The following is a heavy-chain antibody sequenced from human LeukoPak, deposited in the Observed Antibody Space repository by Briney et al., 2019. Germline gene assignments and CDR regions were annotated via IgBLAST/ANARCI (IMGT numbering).Heavy chain of an antibody. CDR2: ISGSGGST. D-gene: IGHD2-2*01. CDR3: VKDIRACSSTSCYGLTPYGMDV. J-gene: IGHJ6*02. V-gene: IGHV3-23*01. CDR1: GFTFSSYA. Sequence: PGGSLRLSCAASGFTFSSYAMSWVRQAPGKGLEWVSAISGSGGSTYYADSVKGRFTISRDNAKNSLYLQMNSLRAEDTALYYCVKDIRACSSTSCYGLTPYGMDVWGQGTTVTVSS.